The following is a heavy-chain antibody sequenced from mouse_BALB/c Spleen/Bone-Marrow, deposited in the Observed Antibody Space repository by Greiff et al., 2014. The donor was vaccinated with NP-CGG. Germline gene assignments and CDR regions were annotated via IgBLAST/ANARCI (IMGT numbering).Heavy chain of an antibody. CDR1: GYTFTSFY. J-gene: IGHJ2*01. V-gene: IGHV1S81*02. Sequence: QVQLQQSGAELVKPGASVKLSCKASGYTFTSFYMYWVKQRPGQGLEWIGGIIPSNGGTNFNEKFKSKATLTLDKSSSTAYMQLSSLTSKDSAVYYSTRGSYGSSQYYFDYWGQGTTLTVSS. CDR3: TRGSYGSSQYYFDY. CDR2: IIPSNGGT. D-gene: IGHD1-1*01.